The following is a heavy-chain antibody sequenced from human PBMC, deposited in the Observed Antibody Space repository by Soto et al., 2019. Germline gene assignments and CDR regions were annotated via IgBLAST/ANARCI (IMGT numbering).Heavy chain of an antibody. V-gene: IGHV4-34*01. J-gene: IGHJ4*02. Sequence: SETLSLTCAVYGGSFSGYYWSWIRQPPGKGLEWIGEINHSGSTNYNPSLKSRVTISVDTSKNQFSLKLSSVTAADTAVYYCARALGYCSGGSCYPDENFDYWGQGTLVTVSS. CDR3: ARALGYCSGGSCYPDENFDY. CDR2: INHSGST. D-gene: IGHD2-15*01. CDR1: GGSFSGYY.